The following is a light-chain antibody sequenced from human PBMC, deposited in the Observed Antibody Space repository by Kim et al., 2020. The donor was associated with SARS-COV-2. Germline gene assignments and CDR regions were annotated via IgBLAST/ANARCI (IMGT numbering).Light chain of an antibody. Sequence: DIQMTQSPSTLSASVGDRVTITCRASGSLRSWLAWYQQKPGKAPKLLIQEVSILETGVPSRFSGSGSGTDFTLTISSLQAVDFATYYCQQYKTYPRTFGGGTKVDIK. J-gene: IGKJ4*01. CDR1: GSLRSW. CDR2: EVS. CDR3: QQYKTYPRT. V-gene: IGKV1-5*03.